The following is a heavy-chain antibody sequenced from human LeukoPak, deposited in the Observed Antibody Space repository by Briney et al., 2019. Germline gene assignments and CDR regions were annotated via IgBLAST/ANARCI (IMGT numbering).Heavy chain of an antibody. V-gene: IGHV1-2*02. CDR1: GYTFTGYY. Sequence: GASVKVSCKASGYTFTGYYMHWVRQAPGQGLEWMGWINPNSGGTNYAQKFQGRVTMTRDTSISTAYMELSRLRSDDTAVYYCARSRGTLRYFDFNFDYWGQGTLVTVSS. CDR2: INPNSGGT. J-gene: IGHJ4*02. D-gene: IGHD3-9*01. CDR3: ARSRGTLRYFDFNFDY.